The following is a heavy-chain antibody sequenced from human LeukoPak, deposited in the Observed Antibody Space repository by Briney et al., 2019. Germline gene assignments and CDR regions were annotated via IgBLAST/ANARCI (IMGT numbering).Heavy chain of an antibody. D-gene: IGHD1-26*01. CDR2: ISASRGST. J-gene: IGHJ3*02. V-gene: IGHV3-23*01. CDR1: GFTFSTYD. Sequence: GGSLRLSCAASGFTFSTYDMTWVRQAPGKGLEWVSAISASRGSTYYADSVKGRFTISRDNSKNTLYLQMNSLRAEDTAVYYCAKEGSYSGSYLGGPGSHAFGIWGQGTMVTVSS. CDR3: AKEGSYSGSYLGGPGSHAFGI.